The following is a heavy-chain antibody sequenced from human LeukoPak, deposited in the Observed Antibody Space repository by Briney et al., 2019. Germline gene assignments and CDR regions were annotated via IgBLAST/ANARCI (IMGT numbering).Heavy chain of an antibody. Sequence: SETLSLTCTVSGYSISSGYHWDWIRQPPGKGLEWIGSLYDAGSTYYSPSLKSRVTISVDTSNNQFSLKLTSVTAADTAMYYCARDLGISGWYAPPLGYFDYWGQGTLLTVSS. CDR2: LYDAGST. V-gene: IGHV4-38-2*02. D-gene: IGHD6-19*01. CDR1: GYSISSGYH. J-gene: IGHJ4*02. CDR3: ARDLGISGWYAPPLGYFDY.